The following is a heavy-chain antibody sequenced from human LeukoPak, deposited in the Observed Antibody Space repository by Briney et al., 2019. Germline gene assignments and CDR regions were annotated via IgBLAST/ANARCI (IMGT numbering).Heavy chain of an antibody. CDR1: GGSISSSSYY. CDR3: ARCYSSSWLDY. J-gene: IGHJ4*02. CDR2: IYYSGST. D-gene: IGHD6-13*01. Sequence: PSETLSLTCTVSGGSISSSSYYWGWIRQPPGKGLEWIGSIYYSGSTYYNPSLKSRVTISVDTSKNQFSLKLSSVTAADTAVYYCARCYSSSWLDYWGQGTLVTVSS. V-gene: IGHV4-39*01.